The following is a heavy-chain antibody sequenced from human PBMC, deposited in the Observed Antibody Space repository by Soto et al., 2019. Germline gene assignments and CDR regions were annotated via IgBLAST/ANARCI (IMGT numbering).Heavy chain of an antibody. CDR2: ISYDGNVA. V-gene: IGHV3-30*18. Sequence: QVQLVESGGGVVQPGRSLRLSCAASGFTFSNYGMHWVRQAPGKGLEWVIVISYDGNVAYYADSVKGRFTISRDHSKNTLYLQMNSLRTEDTAMFYCAKEGPITNWYFDYWGQGTLVTVSS. D-gene: IGHD1-1*01. J-gene: IGHJ4*02. CDR1: GFTFSNYG. CDR3: AKEGPITNWYFDY.